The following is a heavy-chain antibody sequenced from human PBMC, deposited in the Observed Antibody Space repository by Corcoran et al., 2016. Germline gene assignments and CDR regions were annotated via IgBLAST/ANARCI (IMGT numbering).Heavy chain of an antibody. J-gene: IGHJ6*02. CDR2: IYPGDSDT. D-gene: IGHD3-16*01. CDR1: GYSFTSYW. Sequence: EVQLLRSGAEVKKPGESLKISCKGSGYSFTSYWIGWVRQMPGKGLEWMGIIYPGDSDTKYSTSFQGQVTISAHKSISTANLQWSSLKASDTAMYYCARGGNRWTLHIYGMDVWGQGTTVTVSS. CDR3: ARGGNRWTLHIYGMDV. V-gene: IGHV5-51*01.